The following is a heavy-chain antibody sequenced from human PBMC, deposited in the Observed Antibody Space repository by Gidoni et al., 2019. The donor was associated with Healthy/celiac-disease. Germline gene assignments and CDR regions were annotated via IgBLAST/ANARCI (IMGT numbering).Heavy chain of an antibody. D-gene: IGHD2-21*02. CDR1: GFTFSSYA. CDR2: ISYDGSNK. CDR3: ARDPEKDCGGDCYFDY. J-gene: IGHJ4*02. Sequence: QVQLVESGGGVVQPGRSLRLSCAASGFTFSSYAMHWVRQAPGKGLEWVAVISYDGSNKYYADSVKGRFTISRDNSKNTLYLQMNSLRAEDTAVYYCARDPEKDCGGDCYFDYWGQGTLVTVSS. V-gene: IGHV3-30-3*01.